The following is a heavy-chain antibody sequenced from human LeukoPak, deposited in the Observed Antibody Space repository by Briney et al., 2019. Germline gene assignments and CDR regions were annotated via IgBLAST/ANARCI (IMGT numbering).Heavy chain of an antibody. J-gene: IGHJ4*02. Sequence: GGSLRLSCAASGFTFTSYGMHWVRQAPGKGLEWVAVISYDVSDKYYVDSVKGRFTISRDTSKNTLYLQMDSLRAEDTAVYYCAKDRGSGYNWNDVLDYWGQGTLVTVSS. V-gene: IGHV3-30*18. D-gene: IGHD1-20*01. CDR1: GFTFTSYG. CDR2: ISYDVSDK. CDR3: AKDRGSGYNWNDVLDY.